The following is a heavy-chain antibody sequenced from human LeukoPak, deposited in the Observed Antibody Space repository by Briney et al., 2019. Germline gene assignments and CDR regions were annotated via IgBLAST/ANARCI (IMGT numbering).Heavy chain of an antibody. D-gene: IGHD4-23*01. CDR3: AEEHAGQMTTLVTMCFDY. CDR1: GFTFSNYA. V-gene: IGHV3-23*01. Sequence: PGGSLRLSCAASGFTFSNYAMSWVRQAPGQGLEWVSAVSGSGGSSVYADSLKGRFTISRDNSKNMLYLQMNSLRAEDTAVYYCAEEHAGQMTTLVTMCFDYWGQGTLVTVSS. J-gene: IGHJ4*02. CDR2: VSGSGGSS.